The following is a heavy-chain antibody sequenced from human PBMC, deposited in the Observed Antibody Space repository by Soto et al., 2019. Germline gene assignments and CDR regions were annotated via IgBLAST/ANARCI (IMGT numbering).Heavy chain of an antibody. Sequence: GGSLRLSCAASGFTVSSNYMSWVRQAPGKGLEWVSVIYSGGSTYYADSVKGRFTISRHNSKNTLYLQMNSLRAEDTAVYYCASSAYYDFWSGYELWGQGTLVTVSS. D-gene: IGHD3-3*01. V-gene: IGHV3-53*04. CDR2: IYSGGST. CDR1: GFTVSSNY. J-gene: IGHJ4*02. CDR3: ASSAYYDFWSGYEL.